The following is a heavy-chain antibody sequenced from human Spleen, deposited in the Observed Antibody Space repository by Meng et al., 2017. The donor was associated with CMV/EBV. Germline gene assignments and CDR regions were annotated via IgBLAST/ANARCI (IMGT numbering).Heavy chain of an antibody. J-gene: IGHJ6*02. D-gene: IGHD3-3*01. V-gene: IGHV3-43*01. Sequence: GGSLRLSCAASGFTFDDYTMHWVRQAPGKGLEWVSLISWDGGSTYYADSVKGRFTISRDNSKNSLYLQMNSLRTEDTALYYCAKGWSGYYVYYYYGMDVWGQGTTVTVSS. CDR2: ISWDGGST. CDR1: GFTFDDYT. CDR3: AKGWSGYYVYYYYGMDV.